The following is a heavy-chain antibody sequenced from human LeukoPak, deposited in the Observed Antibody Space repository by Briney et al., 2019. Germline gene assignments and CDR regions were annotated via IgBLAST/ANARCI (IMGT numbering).Heavy chain of an antibody. CDR3: ARGPFVGYSGYDYVDY. D-gene: IGHD5-12*01. J-gene: IGHJ4*02. Sequence: VASVKVSCKASGGTFSSYAISWVRQAPGHGLESMGGIMPLFGTANSAQKFQGRVTITTDESTSTAYMELSSLRSEDTAVYYCARGPFVGYSGYDYVDYWGQGTLVTVSS. CDR1: GGTFSSYA. V-gene: IGHV1-69*05. CDR2: IMPLFGTA.